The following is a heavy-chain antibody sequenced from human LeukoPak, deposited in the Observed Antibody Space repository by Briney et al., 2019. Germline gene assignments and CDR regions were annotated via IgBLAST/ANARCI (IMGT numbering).Heavy chain of an antibody. J-gene: IGHJ6*03. V-gene: IGHV1-69*06. CDR3: ARGGNGSGSYYYYYYMDV. Sequence: SVKVSCKASGGTFSSYAISWVRQAPGQGLEWMGGIIPIFGTANYAQKFQGRVTITAGKSTSTAYMELSSLRSEDTAVYYCARGGNGSGSYYYYYYMDVWGKGTTVTVSS. D-gene: IGHD3-10*01. CDR1: GGTFSSYA. CDR2: IIPIFGTA.